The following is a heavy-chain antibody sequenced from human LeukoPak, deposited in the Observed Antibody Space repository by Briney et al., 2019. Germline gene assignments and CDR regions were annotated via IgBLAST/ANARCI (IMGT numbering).Heavy chain of an antibody. CDR2: ISYDGSNK. CDR3: AKYGRYLYSSSWYVDY. CDR1: GFTFSSYA. V-gene: IGHV3-30*07. Sequence: GRSLRLSCAASGFTFSSYAMHWVRQAPGKGLEWVAVISYDGSNKYYADSVKGRFTISRDNSKNTLYLQMNSLRAEDTAVYYCAKYGRYLYSSSWYVDYWGQGTLVTVSS. D-gene: IGHD6-13*01. J-gene: IGHJ4*02.